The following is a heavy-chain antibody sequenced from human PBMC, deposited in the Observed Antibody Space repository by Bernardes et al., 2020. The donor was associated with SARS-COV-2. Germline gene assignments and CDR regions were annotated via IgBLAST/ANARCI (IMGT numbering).Heavy chain of an antibody. CDR3: AIHVYSYVITGGMDV. Sequence: MSLLFSFSGYSIRTSNYYLGWVRQPPGKGLEWLGSRYLDGSTYYDPSLKSRVTISADTSKNQFFLKLTSVTSTDTAVYFRAIHVYSYVITGGMDVLGQGTTVTGSS. D-gene: IGHD3-22*01. J-gene: IGHJ6*02. CDR1: GYSIRTSNYY. CDR2: RYLDGST. V-gene: IGHV4-39*01.